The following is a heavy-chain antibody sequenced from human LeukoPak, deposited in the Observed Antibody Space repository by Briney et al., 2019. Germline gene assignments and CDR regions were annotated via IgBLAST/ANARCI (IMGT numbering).Heavy chain of an antibody. J-gene: IGHJ4*02. D-gene: IGHD2-2*01. V-gene: IGHV3-64*01. CDR1: GFTFSSYA. CDR3: AGSAVVPASTDY. Sequence: TGGSLRLSCAASGFTFSSYAMPWVRQASGKGLEYVSAISSNGGSTYYANSVKGRFTISRDNSKNTLYLQMGSLRAEDMAVYYCAGSAVVPASTDYWGQGTLVTVSS. CDR2: ISSNGGST.